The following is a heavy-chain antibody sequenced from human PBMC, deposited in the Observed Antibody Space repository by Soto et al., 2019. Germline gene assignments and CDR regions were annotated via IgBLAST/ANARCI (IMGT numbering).Heavy chain of an antibody. CDR2: LYYSGST. Sequence: QVQLKESGPGLVKPSQTLSLTCTVSGGSISSGGYYWSWIRQHPGKGLEWIGYLYYSGSTSYNPSLMIRVTIAVDTSKNQFSLKLSSVTAADTAVYYCASSGSPSIAAATFDYLGQGPLVTVSS. V-gene: IGHV4-31*03. D-gene: IGHD6-13*01. CDR3: ASSGSPSIAAATFDY. J-gene: IGHJ4*02. CDR1: GGSISSGGYY.